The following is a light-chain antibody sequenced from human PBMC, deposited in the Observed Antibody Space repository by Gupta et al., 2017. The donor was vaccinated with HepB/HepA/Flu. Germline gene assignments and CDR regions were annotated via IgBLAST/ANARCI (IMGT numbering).Light chain of an antibody. CDR1: QSISKF. CDR3: QQYNTDPTIT. V-gene: IGKV1-39*01. J-gene: IGKJ1*01. CDR2: GAS. Sequence: IQMTPSPSSLSASVGDRVTITCRASQSISKFLNWYQQKPGKAPKLLIYGASSWPSGIPSRFSGSGSGTDFTLTISSLQPDDFAAYYCQQYNTDPTITFGQGTQVEIK.